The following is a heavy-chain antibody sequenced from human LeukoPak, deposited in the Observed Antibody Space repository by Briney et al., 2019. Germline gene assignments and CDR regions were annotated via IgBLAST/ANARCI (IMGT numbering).Heavy chain of an antibody. J-gene: IGHJ4*02. V-gene: IGHV3-23*01. CDR2: ISGSGGST. CDR3: ARERTHYYDSSGYLDY. D-gene: IGHD3-22*01. CDR1: GFTFSSYA. Sequence: GGSLRLSCAASGFTFSSYAMSWVRQAPGKGLEWVSAISGSGGSTYYADPVKGRFTISRDNSKNTLYLQMNSLRAEDTAVYYCARERTHYYDSSGYLDYWGQGTLVTVSS.